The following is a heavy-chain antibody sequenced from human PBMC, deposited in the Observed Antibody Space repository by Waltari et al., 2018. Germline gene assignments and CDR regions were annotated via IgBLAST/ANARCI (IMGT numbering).Heavy chain of an antibody. V-gene: IGHV4-39*07. CDR1: GGSIRSSSSY. CDR3: ARVTILKKNMFGVGYGMDV. D-gene: IGHD3-10*02. CDR2: IYNRGST. J-gene: IGHJ6*02. Sequence: QLQLQESGPGLVKPSETLSLTYTVSGGSIRSSSSYWGSLTQPHGKGLGWIGCIYNRGSTYNNPSRKIGVTITVKRSKNKFSLKLSAVTAADTAVYYGARVTILKKNMFGVGYGMDVWGQGTTVTVSS.